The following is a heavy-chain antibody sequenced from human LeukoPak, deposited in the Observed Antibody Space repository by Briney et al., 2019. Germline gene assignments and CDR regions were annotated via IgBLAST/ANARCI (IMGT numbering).Heavy chain of an antibody. D-gene: IGHD3-16*01. CDR2: IYYSGST. J-gene: IGHJ5*02. CDR3: ARTYVLSAGLDP. Sequence: SETLSLTCTVSGGSISSYYWSWIRQPPGKGLEWIGYIYYSGSTNYNPSLKSRVTISVDTSKNQFSLKLRSVTTADTAVYYCARTYVLSAGLDPWGQGTVVTVSS. CDR1: GGSISSYY. V-gene: IGHV4-59*12.